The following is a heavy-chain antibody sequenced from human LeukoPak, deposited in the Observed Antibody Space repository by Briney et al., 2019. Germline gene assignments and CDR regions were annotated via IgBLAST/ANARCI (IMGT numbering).Heavy chain of an antibody. V-gene: IGHV3-23*01. CDR3: AKGLGTSGYHDY. D-gene: IGHD3-22*01. CDR2: ISDSGDRT. Sequence: PGVSLRLSCAASGFPFSNYAMTWVRHAPGRALERVSGISDSGDRTHYADSVKGRFTISRDNSKNMLYLQMNSLRVEDTALYYCAKGLGTSGYHDYWGQGTLVTVSS. J-gene: IGHJ4*02. CDR1: GFPFSNYA.